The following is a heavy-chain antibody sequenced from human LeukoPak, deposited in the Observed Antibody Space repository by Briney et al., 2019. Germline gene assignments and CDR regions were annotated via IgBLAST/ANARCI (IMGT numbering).Heavy chain of an antibody. CDR2: IYYSGST. V-gene: IGHV4-59*01. CDR3: ARVLVLAAAGPYYFDY. D-gene: IGHD6-13*01. CDR1: GGSISSYY. Sequence: SETLSLTCTVSGGSISSYYWSWIRQPPGKGLEWIGYIYYSGSTNYNPSLKSRVTIPVDTSKNQFSLKLSSVTAADTAVYYCARVLVLAAAGPYYFDYWGQGTLVTVSS. J-gene: IGHJ4*02.